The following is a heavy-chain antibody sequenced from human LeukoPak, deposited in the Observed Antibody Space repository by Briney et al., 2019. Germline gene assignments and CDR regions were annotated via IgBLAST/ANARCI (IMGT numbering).Heavy chain of an antibody. V-gene: IGHV3-74*01. J-gene: IGHJ3*02. Sequence: PGGSLRLSCAASGFIFSNYWMHWVRQAPGKGLVWVSRINSVGSNTIYADSVKGRFTISRDNAKSTLNLQMNSLRGEDTAVYYCAGITGSSSYALDMWGQGTMVTVSS. CDR2: INSVGSNT. CDR3: AGITGSSSYALDM. CDR1: GFIFSNYW. D-gene: IGHD1-20*01.